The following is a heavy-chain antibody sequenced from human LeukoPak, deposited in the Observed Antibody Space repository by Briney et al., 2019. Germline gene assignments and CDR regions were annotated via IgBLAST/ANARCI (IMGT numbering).Heavy chain of an antibody. CDR2: ISIHGGDT. D-gene: IGHD3-22*01. J-gene: IGHJ4*02. V-gene: IGHV3-64*01. CDR1: GFTFSSYA. Sequence: PGGPLRLSCAASGFTFSSYAMHWVRQAPGKGLEYVSAISIHGGDTYYANSVKGRFTISRDNSKNTLCLQMGSLRAEDMAVYYCARVLRDASGYYDYWGQGTLVTVSS. CDR3: ARVLRDASGYYDY.